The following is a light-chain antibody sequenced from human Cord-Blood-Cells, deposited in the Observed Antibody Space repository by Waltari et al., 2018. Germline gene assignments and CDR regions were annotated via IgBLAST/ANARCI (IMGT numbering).Light chain of an antibody. Sequence: QSVLTQPPSVSGAPGQRVTISCPGSSSNIGAGYDVPRYQQLPGTAPKLLIYGNSNRPSGVPDRFSGSKSGTSASLAITGLQAEDEADYYCQSYDSSLSANYVFGTGTKVTVL. CDR3: QSYDSSLSANYV. CDR2: GNS. V-gene: IGLV1-40*01. CDR1: SSNIGAGYD. J-gene: IGLJ1*01.